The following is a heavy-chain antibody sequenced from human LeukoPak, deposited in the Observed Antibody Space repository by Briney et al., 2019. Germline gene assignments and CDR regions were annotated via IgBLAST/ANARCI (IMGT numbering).Heavy chain of an antibody. V-gene: IGHV4-34*01. CDR2: INHSGST. J-gene: IGHJ6*03. Sequence: PSETLSLTCAVYGGSFSGYYWSWIRQPPATGMEWIGEINHSGSTNYNPSLKSRVTISVDTSKNQFSLKLSSVTAADTAVYYCARKPRTTGTTTHSYYYYYYMDVWGKGTTVTVSS. CDR3: ARKPRTTGTTTHSYYYYYYMDV. D-gene: IGHD1-1*01. CDR1: GGSFSGYY.